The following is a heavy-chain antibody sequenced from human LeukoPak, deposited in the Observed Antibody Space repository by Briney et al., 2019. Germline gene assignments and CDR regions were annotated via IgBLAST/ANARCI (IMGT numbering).Heavy chain of an antibody. Sequence: PSETLSLTCAVYGGSFSGYYWSWIRQPPGKGLEWIGEINHSGSTKYNPSLKSRVTISADASKNQFSLKLSSVTAADTAVYYCARLLRGGRDTPMVTMIVVRAKSGAFDIWGQGTMVTVSS. CDR3: ARLLRGGRDTPMVTMIVVRAKSGAFDI. V-gene: IGHV4-34*01. J-gene: IGHJ3*02. CDR1: GGSFSGYY. D-gene: IGHD3-22*01. CDR2: INHSGST.